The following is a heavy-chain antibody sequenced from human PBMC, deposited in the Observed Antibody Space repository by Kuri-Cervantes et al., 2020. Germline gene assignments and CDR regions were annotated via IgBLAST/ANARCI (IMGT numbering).Heavy chain of an antibody. Sequence: GGSLRLSCAASGFTFSDYYMSWIRQAPGKGLEWVSYISGSGGSTYYADSVKGRFTISRDNSKNTLYLQMNSLRAEDTAVYYCAKDYYGSGSALDYWGQGTLVTVSS. CDR2: ISGSGGST. D-gene: IGHD3-10*01. CDR1: GFTFSDYY. V-gene: IGHV3-23*01. J-gene: IGHJ4*02. CDR3: AKDYYGSGSALDY.